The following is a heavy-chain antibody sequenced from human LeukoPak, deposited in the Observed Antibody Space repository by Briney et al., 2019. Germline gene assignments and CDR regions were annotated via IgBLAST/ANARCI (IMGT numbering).Heavy chain of an antibody. J-gene: IGHJ5*02. V-gene: IGHV4-30-4*08. Sequence: PSQTLSLTCTVSGGSISSGDYYWSWIRQPPGKGLEWIGYIYYSGSTYYNPSLKSRVTISVDTSKNQFSLKLSSVTAADTAVYYCARSRLRFLERWFDPWGQGTLVTVSS. CDR1: GGSISSGDYY. D-gene: IGHD3-3*01. CDR2: IYYSGST. CDR3: ARSRLRFLERWFDP.